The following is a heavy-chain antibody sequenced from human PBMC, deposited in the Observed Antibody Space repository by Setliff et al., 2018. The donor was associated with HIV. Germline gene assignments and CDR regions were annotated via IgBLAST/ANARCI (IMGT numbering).Heavy chain of an antibody. CDR3: ARYGQAHAVAGKSDY. CDR1: GFTFSGYW. Sequence: PGGSLRLSCAASGFTFSGYWMHWVRQAPGKGLVWVSRINSDGSSTTHADSVKGRFTISRDNAKNTLYLQMNSLRAEDTALYYCARYGQAHAVAGKSDYWGQGTLVTVSS. D-gene: IGHD6-19*01. CDR2: INSDGSST. J-gene: IGHJ4*02. V-gene: IGHV3-74*01.